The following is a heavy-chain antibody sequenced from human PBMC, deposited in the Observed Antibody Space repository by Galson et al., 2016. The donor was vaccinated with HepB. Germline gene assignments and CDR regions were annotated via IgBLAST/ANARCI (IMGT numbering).Heavy chain of an antibody. CDR3: ARDKSNRHYDYYYGMDV. V-gene: IGHV3-7*01. CDR2: LNKDGSDK. J-gene: IGHJ6*02. CDR1: GFTFSNYW. Sequence: SLRLSCAASGFTFSNYWMSWVRQTPGKGLEWVANLNKDGSDKYYVDSVKGRFTISRDNAKNSLYLQMNSLRAEDTAVYYCARDKSNRHYDYYYGMDVWGQGTTVTVSS. D-gene: IGHD1-14*01.